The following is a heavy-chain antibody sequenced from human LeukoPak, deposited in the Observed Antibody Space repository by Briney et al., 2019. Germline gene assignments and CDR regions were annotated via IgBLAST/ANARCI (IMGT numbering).Heavy chain of an antibody. D-gene: IGHD1-26*01. J-gene: IGHJ4*02. CDR2: IYYGGST. CDR1: GGSVSSGSYY. Sequence: SETLSLTCTVSGGSVSSGSYYWSWIRQPPGRGLEWIGYIYYGGSTNYNPSLKSRVTISIDTSKNQFSLKLSSVTAADTAVYYCARGLLVGNTGYYFDYWGQGTLVTVSS. V-gene: IGHV4-61*01. CDR3: ARGLLVGNTGYYFDY.